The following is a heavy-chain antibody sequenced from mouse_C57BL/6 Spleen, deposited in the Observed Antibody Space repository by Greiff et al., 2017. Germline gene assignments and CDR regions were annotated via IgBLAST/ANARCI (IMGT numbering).Heavy chain of an antibody. Sequence: EVQRVESGGGLVQPGGSLKLSCAASGFTFSDYGMAWVRQAPRKGPEWVAFISNLAYSIYYADTVTGRFTISRENSKNTLYLEMSRLRSEDTAMYYCARRTTAYYFDYWGQGTTLTVSS. V-gene: IGHV5-15*01. CDR3: ARRTTAYYFDY. D-gene: IGHD1-2*01. CDR2: ISNLAYSI. CDR1: GFTFSDYG. J-gene: IGHJ2*01.